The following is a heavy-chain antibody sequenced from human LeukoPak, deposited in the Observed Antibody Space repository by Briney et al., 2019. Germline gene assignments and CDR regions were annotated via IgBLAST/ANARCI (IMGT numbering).Heavy chain of an antibody. CDR3: ARGGYYGSGNDFRFDP. Sequence: PSETLSLTCAVYGGSFSGYYWSWIRQLPGKGLEWIGEINHSGSTNYNPSLKSRVTISVDTSKNQFSLKLRSVNAADTAVYYCARGGYYGSGNDFRFDPWGQGTLVTVSS. CDR1: GGSFSGYY. CDR2: INHSGST. J-gene: IGHJ5*02. V-gene: IGHV4-34*01. D-gene: IGHD3-10*01.